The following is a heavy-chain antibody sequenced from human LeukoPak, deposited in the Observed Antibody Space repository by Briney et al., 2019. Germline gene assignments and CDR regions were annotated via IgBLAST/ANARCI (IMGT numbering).Heavy chain of an antibody. Sequence: SETLSLTCTVSGGSVSSSNYYWGWIRQPPGKGLEWIGSIYYSGSTYYNPCLKSRVTISVDTSKNYFSLKLSSVTAADTAVYYCARYSYGGEDWFDPWGQGTLVTVSS. V-gene: IGHV4-39*02. CDR2: IYYSGST. J-gene: IGHJ5*02. D-gene: IGHD5-18*01. CDR3: ARYSYGGEDWFDP. CDR1: GGSVSSSNYY.